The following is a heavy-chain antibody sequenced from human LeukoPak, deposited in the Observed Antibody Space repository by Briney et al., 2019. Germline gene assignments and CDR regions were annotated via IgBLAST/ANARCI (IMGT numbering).Heavy chain of an antibody. V-gene: IGHV3-9*03. Sequence: GGSLRLSCAASGFTFDDYAMHWVRQAPGKGLEWVSGISWNSGSIGYADSVKGRFTISRDNAKNSLYLQMNSLRAEDMALYYCAKDIQYAPTGHFDYWGQGTLVTVSS. J-gene: IGHJ4*02. CDR1: GFTFDDYA. CDR2: ISWNSGSI. CDR3: AKDIQYAPTGHFDY.